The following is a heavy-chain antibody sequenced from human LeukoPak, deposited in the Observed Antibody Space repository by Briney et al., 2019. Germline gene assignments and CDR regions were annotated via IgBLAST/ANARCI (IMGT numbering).Heavy chain of an antibody. CDR1: GFTFSSYA. D-gene: IGHD5-24*01. CDR2: ISYDGSNK. V-gene: IGHV3-30-3*01. Sequence: PGGSLRLSCAASGFTFSSYAMHWVRQAPGKGLEWVAVISYDGSNKYYADSVKGRFTISRDNSKNTLYLQMNSLRAEDTAVYYCARDPSWGWLQLEFDYWGQGTLVTVSS. CDR3: ARDPSWGWLQLEFDY. J-gene: IGHJ4*02.